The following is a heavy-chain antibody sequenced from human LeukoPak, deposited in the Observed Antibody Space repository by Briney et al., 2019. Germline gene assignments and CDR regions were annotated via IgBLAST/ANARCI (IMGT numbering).Heavy chain of an antibody. CDR3: ARLQDFWSGYYIDY. CDR1: GYTFTSYG. J-gene: IGHJ4*02. D-gene: IGHD3-3*01. Sequence: GASVKVSCKASGYTFTSYGISWVRQAPGHGLEWMGWISAYNGNTNYAQKLQGRVTMTTDTSTSTAYMGLRSLSSDDTAVYYCARLQDFWSGYYIDYWGQGTLVTVSS. CDR2: ISAYNGNT. V-gene: IGHV1-18*01.